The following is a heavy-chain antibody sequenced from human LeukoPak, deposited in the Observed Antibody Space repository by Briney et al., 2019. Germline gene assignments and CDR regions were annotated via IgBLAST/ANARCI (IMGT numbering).Heavy chain of an antibody. Sequence: SETLSLTCTVSGGSISSYYWSWIRQPPGKGLEWIGYIYYSGSTNYNPSLKSRVTISVDTSKNQFSLKLSSVTAADTAVYYCARHGRIVGATDFDYWGQGTLVTVSS. V-gene: IGHV4-59*08. J-gene: IGHJ4*02. CDR2: IYYSGST. CDR3: ARHGRIVGATDFDY. CDR1: GGSISSYY. D-gene: IGHD1-26*01.